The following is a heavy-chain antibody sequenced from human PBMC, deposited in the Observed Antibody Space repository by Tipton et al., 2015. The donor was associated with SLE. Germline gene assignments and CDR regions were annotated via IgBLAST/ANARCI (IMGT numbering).Heavy chain of an antibody. CDR3: ARVNLGMTGLFDY. CDR1: GYMFTSYY. Sequence: QLVQSGAEVKKPGSSVKLSCKASGYMFTSYYIHWMRQAPGQGLEWMGHINPNGGSTTYAQKLQGRVTMTTDTSTSTAYMELRSLRSDDTAVYYCARVNLGMTGLFDYWGQGTLVTVSS. J-gene: IGHJ4*02. V-gene: IGHV1-46*01. CDR2: INPNGGST. D-gene: IGHD7-27*01.